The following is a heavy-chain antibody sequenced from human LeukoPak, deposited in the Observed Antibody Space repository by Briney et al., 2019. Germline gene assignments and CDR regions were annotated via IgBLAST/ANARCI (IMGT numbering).Heavy chain of an antibody. V-gene: IGHV3-23*01. CDR1: GFTFSSYA. CDR3: AKGEGGNYDAFDI. D-gene: IGHD4-11*01. J-gene: IGHJ3*02. Sequence: QAGGSLRLSCAASGFTFSSYAMSWVRQAPGKGLEWVSAISGSGGSTYYADSVKGRFTISRDNSKNTLYLQMNSLRAEDTAVYYCAKGEGGNYDAFDIWGQGTMVTVSS. CDR2: ISGSGGST.